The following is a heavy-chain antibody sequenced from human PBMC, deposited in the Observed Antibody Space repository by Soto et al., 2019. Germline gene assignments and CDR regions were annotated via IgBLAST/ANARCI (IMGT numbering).Heavy chain of an antibody. Sequence: PGGSLRLSCAASGFTFSGSAMHWVRQASGKGLEWVGRIRSKANSYATAYAASVKGRFTISRDDSRNTAYLQMNSLKTEDTAVYYCTRRTGSGSAGYYYYGMDVWGQGTTVTVSS. CDR2: IRSKANSYAT. D-gene: IGHD3-10*01. CDR1: GFTFSGSA. CDR3: TRRTGSGSAGYYYYGMDV. V-gene: IGHV3-73*01. J-gene: IGHJ6*02.